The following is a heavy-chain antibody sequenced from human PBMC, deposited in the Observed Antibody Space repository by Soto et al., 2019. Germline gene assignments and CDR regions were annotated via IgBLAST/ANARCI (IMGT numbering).Heavy chain of an antibody. J-gene: IGHJ5*02. CDR3: ARLVVVAPVANA. D-gene: IGHD2-2*01. CDR1: GGSISYNSYY. CDR2: IFYTGTT. Sequence: QLKLQESGPGLVKPSETLSLTCSVSGGSISYNSYYWGWIRQPPGKGLEWVGDIFYTGTTYYSPSLKDRVTISVDTSKNSFSLNLTSVTAADTAVYFCARLVVVAPVANAWGQGTLVTVSS. V-gene: IGHV4-39*02.